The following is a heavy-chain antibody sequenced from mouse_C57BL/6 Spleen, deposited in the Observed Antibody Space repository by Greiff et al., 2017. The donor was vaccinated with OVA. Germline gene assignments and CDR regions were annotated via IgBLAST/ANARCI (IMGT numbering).Heavy chain of an antibody. V-gene: IGHV1-66*01. CDR1: GYNFTSYY. CDR3: ARGCENLDY. Sequence: QVQLKESGPELVKPGASVKISCKASGYNFTSYYIHWVKQRPGQGLEWIGWIYPGSGNTKYNEKFKGKATLTADTSSSTAYMQLSSLTSEDSAVYYCARGCENLDYWGQGTTLTVSS. CDR2: IYPGSGNT. J-gene: IGHJ2*01.